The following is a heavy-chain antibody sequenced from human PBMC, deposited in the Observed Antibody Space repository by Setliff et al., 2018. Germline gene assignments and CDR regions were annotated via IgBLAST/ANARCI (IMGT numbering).Heavy chain of an antibody. Sequence: SVKVSCKASGGTFSSYAISWVRQAPGQGLEWMGRIIPIFGTANYAQKLQGRVTITRDASASTAYMELSSLRSEDTAVYYCARRVRIAVLHLYYFEYWGQGTLVTVSS. CDR2: IIPIFGTA. CDR1: GGTFSSYA. V-gene: IGHV1-69*05. D-gene: IGHD6-19*01. J-gene: IGHJ4*02. CDR3: ARRVRIAVLHLYYFEY.